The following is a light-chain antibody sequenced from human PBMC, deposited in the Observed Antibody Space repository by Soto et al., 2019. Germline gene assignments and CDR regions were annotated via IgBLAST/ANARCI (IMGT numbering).Light chain of an antibody. CDR2: GAS. J-gene: IGKJ1*01. CDR1: QSVSTN. V-gene: IGKV3-15*01. CDR3: QQYNSWPQT. Sequence: EIVITPSPATLAVSPGEGASLSCRASQSVSTNVAWYQQKPGQAPRLLIFGASTRATNIPARFSGSGSGTDFTVTISSLQSEDFAVYYCQQYNSWPQTFGQGTKVDIK.